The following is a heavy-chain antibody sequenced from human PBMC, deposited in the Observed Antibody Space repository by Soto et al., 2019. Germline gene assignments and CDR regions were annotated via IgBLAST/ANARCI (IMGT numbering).Heavy chain of an antibody. J-gene: IGHJ4*02. CDR1: GFTCNSYG. D-gene: IGHD3-22*01. Sequence: QVQLVESGGGVVQPGRSLRLSCAASGFTCNSYGIHWVRQAPGKGLEWVAVISHDGSKTNYADSVKGRVTISRDNSKNTVYLQMNSLRAEDTAVYYCAKDTYYYSSSGYCAFDSWCQGSLVTVSS. V-gene: IGHV3-30*18. CDR2: ISHDGSKT. CDR3: AKDTYYYSSSGYCAFDS.